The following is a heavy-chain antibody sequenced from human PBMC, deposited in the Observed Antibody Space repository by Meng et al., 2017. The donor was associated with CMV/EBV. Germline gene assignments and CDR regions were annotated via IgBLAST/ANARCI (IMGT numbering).Heavy chain of an antibody. D-gene: IGHD3-22*01. J-gene: IGHJ4*02. Sequence: LKSPVPTLVKPTRPLPLASPFAGFSLSTSGVGVGWIRQPPGKALEWLALIYWDDDKRYSPSLKSRLTITKDTSKNQVVLTMTNMDPVDTATYYCARLYDSSGYYLGYFDYWGQGTLVTVSS. CDR1: GFSLSTSGVG. CDR3: ARLYDSSGYYLGYFDY. CDR2: IYWDDDK. V-gene: IGHV2-5*02.